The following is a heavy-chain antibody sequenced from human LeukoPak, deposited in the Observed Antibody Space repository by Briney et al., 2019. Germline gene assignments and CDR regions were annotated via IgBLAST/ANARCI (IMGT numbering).Heavy chain of an antibody. CDR2: IDPSDSDI. Sequence: GESLKISCKASGYSFTSYWIGWVHQMPGKGLEWMGIIDPSDSDIRYTPSFQGQVTISADKSLSTAYLQWNSLKASDTAIYYCARQTAMGRSGDYWGQGTLVTVSS. CDR1: GYSFTSYW. CDR3: ARQTAMGRSGDY. V-gene: IGHV5-51*07. J-gene: IGHJ4*02. D-gene: IGHD7-27*01.